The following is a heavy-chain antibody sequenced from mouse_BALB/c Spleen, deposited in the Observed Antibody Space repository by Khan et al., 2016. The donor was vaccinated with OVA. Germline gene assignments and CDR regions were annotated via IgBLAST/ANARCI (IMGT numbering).Heavy chain of an antibody. D-gene: IGHD1-3*01. CDR1: GFTFSDFV. CDR3: AKVGDGGYFDV. V-gene: IGHV5-17*02. CDR2: ISSGSSSI. J-gene: IGHJ1*01. Sequence: EVELVESGGGLVQPGGSRKLSCAASGFTFSDFVMHWVRQAPEKGLEWVAYISSGSSSIYYADTVKGRFTISRDNPKNHLFLQMTSLRSEDTDMYYCAKVGDGGYFDVWGAGTTVTVSS.